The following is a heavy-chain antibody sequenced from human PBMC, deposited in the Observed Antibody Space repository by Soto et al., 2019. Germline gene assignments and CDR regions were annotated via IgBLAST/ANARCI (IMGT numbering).Heavy chain of an antibody. J-gene: IGHJ5*02. Sequence: SETLSLTCTVSGGSISSGDYYWSWIRQPPGKGLEWIGYIYYSGSTYYNPSLKSRVTISVDTSKDQFSLKLSSVTAADTAVYYCAREGYDFWSGYYSCFDPWGQRTLVTVPS. V-gene: IGHV4-30-4*01. CDR2: IYYSGST. CDR3: AREGYDFWSGYYSCFDP. D-gene: IGHD3-3*01. CDR1: GGSISSGDYY.